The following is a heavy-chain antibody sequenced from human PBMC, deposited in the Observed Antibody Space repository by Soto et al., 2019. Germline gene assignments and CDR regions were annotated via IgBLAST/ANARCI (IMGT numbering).Heavy chain of an antibody. D-gene: IGHD3-22*01. CDR2: IYSDGST. CDR1: GFTVSNNY. CDR3: ARGLKIRHDAFDL. J-gene: IGHJ3*01. V-gene: IGHV3-53*01. Sequence: GSLRLSCAPSGFTVSNNYMNWVRQAPGKGLEWVSIIYSDGSTYYADYVKGRFTISRDNSKNTLYLQMDSLRAEDTAVYFCARGLKIRHDAFDLWGPGTMVTVSS.